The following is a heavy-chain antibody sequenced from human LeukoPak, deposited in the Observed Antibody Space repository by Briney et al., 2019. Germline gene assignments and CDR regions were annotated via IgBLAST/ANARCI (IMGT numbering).Heavy chain of an antibody. Sequence: SETLSLTCTVSGGSISSYYWSWIRQPPGKGLEWIGYIYYSGSTNYNPSLKSRVTISVDTSKNQFSLKLSSVTAADTAVYYCARGAHLENYDFWSGYYTRWFDPWGQGTLVTVSS. V-gene: IGHV4-59*01. CDR1: GGSISSYY. J-gene: IGHJ5*02. CDR2: IYYSGST. D-gene: IGHD3-3*01. CDR3: ARGAHLENYDFWSGYYTRWFDP.